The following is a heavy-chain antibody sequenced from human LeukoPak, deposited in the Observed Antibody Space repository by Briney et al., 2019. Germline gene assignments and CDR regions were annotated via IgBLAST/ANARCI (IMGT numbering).Heavy chain of an antibody. D-gene: IGHD3-9*01. V-gene: IGHV4-39*01. CDR2: IYYSGST. J-gene: IGHJ3*02. CDR1: GGSISSSSYY. Sequence: PSGTLSLTCTVSGGSISSSSYYWGWIRQPPGKGLEWIGSIYYSGSTYYNPSLKSRVTTSVDTSKNQFSLKLSSVTAADTAVYYCARYGISAFDIWGQGTMVTVSS. CDR3: ARYGISAFDI.